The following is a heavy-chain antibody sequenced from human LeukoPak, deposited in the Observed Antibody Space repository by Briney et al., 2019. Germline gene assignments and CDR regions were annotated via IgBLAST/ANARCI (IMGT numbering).Heavy chain of an antibody. D-gene: IGHD3-22*01. CDR2: ISGSGATL. CDR1: GFNFSDHY. J-gene: IGHJ4*02. V-gene: IGHV3-11*01. CDR3: ARAFYGSRVYYDY. Sequence: GGSLRLSCAASGFNFSDHYMSWVRQTPGRPLEWVSYISGSGATLHHADSVKGRFTISRDNAKNSLSLQMNSLRAEDTALYYCARAFYGSRVYYDYWGQGILVTVSS.